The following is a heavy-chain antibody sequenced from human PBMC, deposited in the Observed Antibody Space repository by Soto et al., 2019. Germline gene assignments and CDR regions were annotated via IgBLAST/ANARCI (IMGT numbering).Heavy chain of an antibody. CDR1: GGSISSNNYY. Sequence: SETLSLTCTVSGGSISSNNYYWGWIRQPPGKGLEWIGSIYFFGTTYYNPSLKSRVSRSVDKSKNQFSLKLRAVTAADPAVYYCARLAPANCGGDCYPEHWGKGIPVTVSS. CDR2: IYFFGTT. V-gene: IGHV4-39*01. J-gene: IGHJ4*02. D-gene: IGHD2-21*02. CDR3: ARLAPANCGGDCYPEH.